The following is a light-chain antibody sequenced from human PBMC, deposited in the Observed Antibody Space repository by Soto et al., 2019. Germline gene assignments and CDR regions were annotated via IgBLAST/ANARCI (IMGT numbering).Light chain of an antibody. CDR2: EVT. Sequence: QSALTQPASVTGSPGQSITISCTGTTSDVGGYDRVSCFQQYPGTAPKLMIYEVTNRPSGVSDRFSGSKSVNTASLTISGLQPEDEADYYCSSYTIKNTWVFGGGTKLTGL. J-gene: IGLJ3*02. V-gene: IGLV2-14*01. CDR3: SSYTIKNTWV. CDR1: TSDVGGYDR.